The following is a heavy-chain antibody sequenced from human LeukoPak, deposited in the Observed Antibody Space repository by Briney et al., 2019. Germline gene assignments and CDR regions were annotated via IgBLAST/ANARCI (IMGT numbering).Heavy chain of an antibody. Sequence: ASVKVSCKASGYTFTSYGISWVRQAPGQGLEWMGWISAYNGNTNYAQNLQGRVTMTTDTSTSTAYMELRSLRSDDTAVYYCARKREKAGGYDILTGYLPQYYYYGMDVWGQGTTVTVSS. CDR1: GYTFTSYG. CDR2: ISAYNGNT. J-gene: IGHJ6*02. CDR3: ARKREKAGGYDILTGYLPQYYYYGMDV. V-gene: IGHV1-18*01. D-gene: IGHD3-9*01.